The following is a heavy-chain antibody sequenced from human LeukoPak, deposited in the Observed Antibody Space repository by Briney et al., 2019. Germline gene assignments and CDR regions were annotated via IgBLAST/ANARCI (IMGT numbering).Heavy chain of an antibody. CDR2: ISSSSSYI. V-gene: IGHV3-21*01. CDR3: ARDLVAAAGSNWFDP. Sequence: GGSLRLSCAGSGFTFSSYRMNWVRQAPGKGLEWVSSISSSSSYIYYADSVKGRFTISRDNAKNSLYLQMNSLRAEDTAVYYCARDLVAAAGSNWFDPWGQGTLVTVSS. J-gene: IGHJ5*02. CDR1: GFTFSSYR. D-gene: IGHD6-13*01.